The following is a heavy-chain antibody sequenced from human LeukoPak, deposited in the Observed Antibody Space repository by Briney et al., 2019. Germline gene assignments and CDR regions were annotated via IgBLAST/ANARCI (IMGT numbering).Heavy chain of an antibody. D-gene: IGHD3-3*01. CDR1: GGSISSGDYY. V-gene: IGHV4-61*08. Sequence: SETLSLTCTVSGGSISSGDYYWSWIRQPPGKGLEWIGYIYYSGSTNYNPSLKSRVTISVDTSKNQFSLKLSSVTAADTAVYYCARNNRTTRRITTFGVVQNFYFDYWGQGTLVTVSS. CDR3: ARNNRTTRRITTFGVVQNFYFDY. J-gene: IGHJ4*02. CDR2: IYYSGST.